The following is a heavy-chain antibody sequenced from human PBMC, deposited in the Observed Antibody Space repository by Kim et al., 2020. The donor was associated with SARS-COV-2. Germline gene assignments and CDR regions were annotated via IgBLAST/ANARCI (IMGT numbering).Heavy chain of an antibody. V-gene: IGHV3-33*01. CDR2: IWYDGSNK. D-gene: IGHD1-7*01. CDR3: ARAKTRILFSITGTTEYGMDV. CDR1: GFTFSSYG. J-gene: IGHJ6*02. Sequence: GGSLRLSCAASGFTFSSYGMHWVRQAPGKGLEWVAVIWYDGSNKYYADSVKGRFTISRDNSKNTLYLQMNSLRAEDTAVYYCARAKTRILFSITGTTEYGMDVWGQGTTVTVSS.